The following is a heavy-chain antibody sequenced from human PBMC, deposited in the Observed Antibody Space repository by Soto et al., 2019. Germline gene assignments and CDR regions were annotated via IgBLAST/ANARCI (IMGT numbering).Heavy chain of an antibody. CDR3: ARAVAVPADFDY. CDR1: GYTFTSYT. V-gene: IGHV1-3*01. J-gene: IGHJ4*02. Sequence: ASVKVSCKASGYTFTSYTMHWVRQAPGQRLEWMGWINAGNGNTKYSQKFQGRVTITRDTSASTAYMELSSLRSEDTAVYYCARAVAVPADFDYWGQGTLVTVSS. CDR2: INAGNGNT. D-gene: IGHD6-19*01.